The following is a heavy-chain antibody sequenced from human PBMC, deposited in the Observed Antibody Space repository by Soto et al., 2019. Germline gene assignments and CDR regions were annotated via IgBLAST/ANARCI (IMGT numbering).Heavy chain of an antibody. CDR3: VRTLRHTAMVYYWFGP. Sequence: PSETLSLTCTVSGASVSTGAYYWGWVRQRPGRGLEWIGYVYESGYTYYNMSLKSRLTISLDRSNNQFSLGLTSVTAADTAVYYCVRTLRHTAMVYYWFGPWGQGTLVTASS. CDR2: VYESGYT. CDR1: GASVSTGAYY. V-gene: IGHV4-31*03. J-gene: IGHJ5*01. D-gene: IGHD5-18*01.